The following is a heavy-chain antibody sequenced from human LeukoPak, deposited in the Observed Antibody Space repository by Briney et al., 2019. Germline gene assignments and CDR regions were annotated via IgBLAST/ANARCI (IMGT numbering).Heavy chain of an antibody. D-gene: IGHD6-19*01. Sequence: GRSLRLSCAASGFTFSSYGVHWVRQAPGKGLEWVAVISYDGSNKYYADSVKGRFTIPRDNSKNTLYLQMNSLRAEDTAVYCCAREGGSGWYYFDYWGQGTLVTVSS. CDR3: AREGGSGWYYFDY. CDR1: GFTFSSYG. J-gene: IGHJ4*02. V-gene: IGHV3-30-3*01. CDR2: ISYDGSNK.